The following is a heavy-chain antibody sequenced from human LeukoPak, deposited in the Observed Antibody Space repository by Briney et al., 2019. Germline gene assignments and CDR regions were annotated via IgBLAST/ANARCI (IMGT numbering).Heavy chain of an antibody. V-gene: IGHV3-53*01. CDR2: IYSGGST. CDR3: AKDLYGDYGMDV. J-gene: IGHJ6*02. D-gene: IGHD4-17*01. CDR1: GFTVSSNY. Sequence: GGSLRLSCAASGFTVSSNYMSWVRQAPGKGLEWVSVIYSGGSTYYADSVKGRFTISRDNSKNTLYLQMNSLRAEDTAVYYCAKDLYGDYGMDVWGQGTTVTVSS.